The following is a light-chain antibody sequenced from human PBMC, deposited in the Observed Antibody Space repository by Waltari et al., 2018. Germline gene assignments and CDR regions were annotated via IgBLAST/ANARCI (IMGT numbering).Light chain of an antibody. J-gene: IGLJ3*02. CDR3: CSYTTSSAWV. CDR1: SSHVRVYNY. V-gene: IGLV2-14*01. Sequence: QSALTQPASVSGSPGQSTTISRTATSSHVRVYNYAPWYQQNPGKAPKLMIYDVTKRPSGVSDRFSGSKSGNTASLTISGLQAEDEADYYCCSYTTSSAWVFGGGTKLTVL. CDR2: DVT.